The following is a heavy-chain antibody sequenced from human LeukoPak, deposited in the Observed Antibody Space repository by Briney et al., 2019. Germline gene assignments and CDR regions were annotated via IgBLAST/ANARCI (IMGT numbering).Heavy chain of an antibody. D-gene: IGHD5-18*01. V-gene: IGHV3-30*18. CDR3: AKDPVQLWVQYYFDY. CDR2: ISYDGSSK. Sequence: PGGSLRLSCAASGFTFSSYGMHWVRQAPGKGLEWVAVISYDGSSKYYADSVKGRFTISRDDSKNTLYLQMNSLRAEDTAVYYCAKDPVQLWVQYYFDYWGQGTLVTVSS. J-gene: IGHJ4*02. CDR1: GFTFSSYG.